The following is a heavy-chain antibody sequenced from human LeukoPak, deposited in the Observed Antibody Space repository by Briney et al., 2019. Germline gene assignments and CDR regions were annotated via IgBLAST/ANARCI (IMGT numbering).Heavy chain of an antibody. J-gene: IGHJ5*02. CDR2: SSYSGST. D-gene: IGHD1-26*01. CDR1: GGSIRSYY. Sequence: KPSETLSLTCTVSGGSIRSYYWSWIRQPPGKGVEWIGYSSYSGSTNYNSSLKSRVTISLDTSKNQFSLRLSSVTAADTAVYYCARRPYSGGVNWFDPWGQGTLVTVSS. V-gene: IGHV4-59*01. CDR3: ARRPYSGGVNWFDP.